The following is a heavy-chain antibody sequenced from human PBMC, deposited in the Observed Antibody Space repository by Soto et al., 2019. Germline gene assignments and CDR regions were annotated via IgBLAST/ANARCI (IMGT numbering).Heavy chain of an antibody. CDR3: ARHGIAVANSALVAFDI. D-gene: IGHD6-19*01. Sequence: QVQLQESGPGLVKPSETLSLTCTVSGGSISSYYWSWIRQPPGKGLEWIGYIYYSGSTNYNPSLMSRVTISVDTSKNQFSLKLSSVTAADTAVYYCARHGIAVANSALVAFDIWGQGTMVTVSS. V-gene: IGHV4-59*08. CDR2: IYYSGST. J-gene: IGHJ3*02. CDR1: GGSISSYY.